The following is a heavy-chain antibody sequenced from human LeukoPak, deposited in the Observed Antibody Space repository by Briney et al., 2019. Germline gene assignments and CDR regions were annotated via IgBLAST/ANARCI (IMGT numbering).Heavy chain of an antibody. CDR2: IKQDGSEK. Sequence: AGSLRLSCAASGFTFSSYWMSWVRQAPGKGLEWVANIKQDGSEKYYVDSVKGRFIISRDNAKNSLYLQMNSLRAEDTAVYYCARGDSGSSWYYFDYWGQGTLVTVSS. CDR3: ARGDSGSSWYYFDY. D-gene: IGHD6-13*01. CDR1: GFTFSSYW. J-gene: IGHJ4*02. V-gene: IGHV3-7*01.